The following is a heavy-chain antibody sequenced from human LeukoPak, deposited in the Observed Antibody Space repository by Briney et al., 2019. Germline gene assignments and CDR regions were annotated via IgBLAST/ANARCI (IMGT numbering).Heavy chain of an antibody. D-gene: IGHD5-18*01. J-gene: IGHJ6*03. Sequence: SQTLSLTCAISGDSVSSDGAGWSWIRQPPGKGLEWIGYIYYSGSTNYNPSLKSRVTISVDTSKNQFSLKLTSVTAADTAVYYCARTTEGGYTYGYFYYYYMDVWGKGTTVTISS. V-gene: IGHV4-61*08. CDR2: IYYSGST. CDR3: ARTTEGGYTYGYFYYYYMDV. CDR1: GDSVSSDGAG.